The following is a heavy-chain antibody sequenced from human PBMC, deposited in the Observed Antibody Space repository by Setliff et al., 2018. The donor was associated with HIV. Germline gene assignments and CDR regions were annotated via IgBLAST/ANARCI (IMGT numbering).Heavy chain of an antibody. CDR3: ARRPYDSSGGYYYYYMDV. V-gene: IGHV4-38-2*01. CDR2: IYHSGST. D-gene: IGHD3-22*01. J-gene: IGHJ6*03. CDR1: GDSISSHNW. Sequence: SETLSLTCAVSGDSISSHNWWSWIRQPPGKGLEWIGSIYHSGSTFYNPSLKSRVTISVDTSKNQFSLKLSSVTAADTAVYYCARRPYDSSGGYYYYYMDVWGKGTTVTVSS.